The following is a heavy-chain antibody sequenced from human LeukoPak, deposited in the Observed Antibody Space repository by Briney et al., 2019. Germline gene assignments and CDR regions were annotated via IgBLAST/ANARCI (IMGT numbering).Heavy chain of an antibody. CDR1: GYTFTGYY. Sequence: ASVKVSCKASGYTFTGYYMHWVRQAPGQGLEWMVWINPNSGGTNYAQKFQGRVTMTRDTSISTAYMELSRLRSDDTAVYYCARSGFGYYYMDVWGKGTTVTISS. D-gene: IGHD3-16*01. J-gene: IGHJ6*03. CDR2: INPNSGGT. CDR3: ARSGFGYYYMDV. V-gene: IGHV1-2*02.